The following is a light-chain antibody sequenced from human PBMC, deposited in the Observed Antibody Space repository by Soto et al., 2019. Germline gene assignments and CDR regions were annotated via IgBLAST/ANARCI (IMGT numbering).Light chain of an antibody. J-gene: IGKJ3*01. CDR3: QQADTFPFT. CDR1: QDISSL. CDR2: AAT. Sequence: IQMTQSPSSVSASVGDTVTITCRASQDISSLLAWYQHKPGQAPKLLIYAATTLQSWVPSRFSGSESGTEFTLTISSLHPDDFATYYCQQADTFPFTFGPGTKVDMK. V-gene: IGKV1-12*01.